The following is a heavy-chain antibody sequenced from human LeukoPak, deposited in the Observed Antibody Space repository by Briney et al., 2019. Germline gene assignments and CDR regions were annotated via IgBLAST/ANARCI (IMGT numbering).Heavy chain of an antibody. J-gene: IGHJ4*02. D-gene: IGHD1-1*01. CDR2: ISGDGSVT. Sequence: GGSLRLSCAASGFTFSSHWMHWVRQAPGKGLVWVSRISGDGSVTTYADSVEGRFTISRGNAKNTLSLQMNSLRAEDTAVYYCTRVKTGNSYFDYWGQGTLVTVSS. CDR3: TRVKTGNSYFDY. V-gene: IGHV3-74*01. CDR1: GFTFSSHW.